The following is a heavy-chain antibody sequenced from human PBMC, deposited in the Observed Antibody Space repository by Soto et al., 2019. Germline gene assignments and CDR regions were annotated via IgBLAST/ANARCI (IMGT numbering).Heavy chain of an antibody. V-gene: IGHV3-48*03. Sequence: XVSLRLSCAVSGYTFSNYEMNWVRQAPEKGLEWVSFISPDGSTIYADSVKGRFTISRDNAKNSLYLQMNSLSAEDTAVYYCARGGYCDATTCYRLNAFDVWGRGTVVTVSS. J-gene: IGHJ3*01. CDR2: ISPDGSTI. CDR3: ARGGYCDATTCYRLNAFDV. D-gene: IGHD2-2*01. CDR1: GYTFSNYE.